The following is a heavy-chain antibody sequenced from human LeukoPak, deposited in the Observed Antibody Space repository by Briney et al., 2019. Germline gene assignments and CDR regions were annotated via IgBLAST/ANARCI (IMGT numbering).Heavy chain of an antibody. D-gene: IGHD3-16*01. CDR3: ARVRYRLAETYIDY. CDR2: ISAYNGNT. Sequence: ASVKVSCKASGYTFTSYGISWVRQAPGQGLEWMGWISAYNGNTNYAQKFQGRVTMTRDTSISTAYMELSRLRSDDTAVYYCARVRYRLAETYIDYWGQGTLVTVS. CDR1: GYTFTSYG. J-gene: IGHJ4*02. V-gene: IGHV1-18*01.